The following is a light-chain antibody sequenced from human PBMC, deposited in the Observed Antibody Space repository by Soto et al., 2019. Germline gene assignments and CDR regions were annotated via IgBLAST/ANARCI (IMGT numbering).Light chain of an antibody. CDR3: QQYNNWPLT. CDR2: GAS. CDR1: QSVNSN. Sequence: EIVMTQSPATLSVSPGERATLSCRASQSVNSNLAWYQQKPGQAPRLLIYGASTRATGIPARFSGSGSGTEFTLTISSLQSEDCAVYYCQQYNNWPLTFGGGTKVEIK. J-gene: IGKJ4*01. V-gene: IGKV3-15*01.